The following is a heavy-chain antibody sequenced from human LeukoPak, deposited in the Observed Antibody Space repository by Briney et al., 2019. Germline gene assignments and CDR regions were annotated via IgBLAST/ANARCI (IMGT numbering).Heavy chain of an antibody. CDR2: IYPGGSDT. D-gene: IGHD6-13*01. J-gene: IGHJ4*02. CDR3: ARAASGTARFDF. CDR1: GYIFTSYY. Sequence: GESLKISCKVSGYIFTSYYIGWVRQMPGKGLQWMGVIYPGGSDTRYSPSFQGQVTISADKSISTAYLQWSSLKASDTALYYCARAASGTARFDFWGQETLVTVSS. V-gene: IGHV5-51*01.